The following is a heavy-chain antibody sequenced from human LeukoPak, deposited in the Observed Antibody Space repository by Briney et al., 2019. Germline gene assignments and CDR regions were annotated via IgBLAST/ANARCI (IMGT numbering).Heavy chain of an antibody. J-gene: IGHJ4*02. CDR3: ARRGAGDYFDY. D-gene: IGHD6-19*01. V-gene: IGHV5-51*01. Sequence: PGESLKISCKGSGYSFSMYWIAWVRQMPEKGLECMGIIYPGDSDTRYSPSFQGQVTISADKSINTAYLQWSTLKASDIAMYYCARRGAGDYFDYWGQGALVTVSS. CDR1: GYSFSMYW. CDR2: IYPGDSDT.